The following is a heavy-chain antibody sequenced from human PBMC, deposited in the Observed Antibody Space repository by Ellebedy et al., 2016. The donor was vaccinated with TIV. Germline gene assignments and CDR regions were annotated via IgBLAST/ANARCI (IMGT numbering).Heavy chain of an antibody. J-gene: IGHJ6*02. CDR3: ARVTFTYGSVGMDV. V-gene: IGHV1-46*01. D-gene: IGHD3-10*01. CDR2: IDPRGGSP. CDR1: ASSLTRAY. Sequence: AASVKVSCKASASSLTRAYVVWVRPAPRPGLEWMGLIDPRGGSPTYAQRFQGRVTMTRDSSTSTFSLELSSLRSDDTALYYCARVTFTYGSVGMDVWGQGTKVTVS.